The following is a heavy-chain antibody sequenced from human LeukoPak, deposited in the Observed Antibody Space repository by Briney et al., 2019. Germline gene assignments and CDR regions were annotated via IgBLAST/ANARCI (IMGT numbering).Heavy chain of an antibody. CDR3: ARQSVVAAPFDY. CDR2: INPDGNDK. V-gene: IGHV3-7*02. Sequence: VQPGWSLRLSCAASGFDFSSYWMFWVRPAPGKGLEWVAIINPDGNDKQYVDSMKGRFTISRDNAENSLYLQLNSLRAEDTAMYYCARQSVVAAPFDYWGQGTLVTVSS. D-gene: IGHD2-15*01. J-gene: IGHJ4*02. CDR1: GFDFSSYW.